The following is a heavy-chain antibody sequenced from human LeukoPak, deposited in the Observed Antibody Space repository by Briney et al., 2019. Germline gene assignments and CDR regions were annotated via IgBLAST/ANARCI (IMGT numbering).Heavy chain of an antibody. CDR2: IRSKANSYAT. CDR3: TRHYRRFDAFDI. J-gene: IGHJ3*02. V-gene: IGHV3-73*01. Sequence: GGSLRLSCAASGFTFSGSAMHWLRQASGKGLEWVGRIRSKANSYATAYAASVKGRFTISRDDSKNTAYLQMNSLKTEDTAVYYCTRHYRRFDAFDIWGQGTMVTASS. CDR1: GFTFSGSA. D-gene: IGHD4-11*01.